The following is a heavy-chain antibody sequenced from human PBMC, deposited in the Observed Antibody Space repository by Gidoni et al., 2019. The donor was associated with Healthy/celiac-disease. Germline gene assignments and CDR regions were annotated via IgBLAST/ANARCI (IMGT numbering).Heavy chain of an antibody. Sequence: QVQLVQSGAEVKKPGSSVKVSCKASGGTFSSYAISWVRQAPGQGLEWMGGIIPIFGTANYAQKFQGRVTITADESTSTAYMELSSLRSEDTAVYYCAYYYDSSGDYYYYGMDVWGQGTTVTVSS. CDR1: GGTFSSYA. CDR3: AYYYDSSGDYYYYGMDV. CDR2: IIPIFGTA. V-gene: IGHV1-69*01. J-gene: IGHJ6*02. D-gene: IGHD3-22*01.